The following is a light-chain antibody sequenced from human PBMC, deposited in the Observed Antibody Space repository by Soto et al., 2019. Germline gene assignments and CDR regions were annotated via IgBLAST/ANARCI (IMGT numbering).Light chain of an antibody. CDR1: QSVSSS. V-gene: IGKV3-11*01. Sequence: EIVLTQSPATLSLSPGERATLSCSASQSVSSSLGWYQQKPGQAPRLLIYDASNRATGIPARFSGSGSGTDFTLTISSLEPEDCAVYYCQQHSNCPPPITFGQGTRLEIK. J-gene: IGKJ5*01. CDR2: DAS. CDR3: QQHSNCPPPIT.